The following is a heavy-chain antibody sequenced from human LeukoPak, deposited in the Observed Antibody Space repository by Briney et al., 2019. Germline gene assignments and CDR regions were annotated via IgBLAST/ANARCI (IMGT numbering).Heavy chain of an antibody. CDR2: INSDGSST. J-gene: IGHJ4*02. V-gene: IGHV3-74*01. CDR1: GFTFSNYW. CDR3: ASGESTFGGVIVKY. D-gene: IGHD3-16*02. Sequence: GGSLRLSCAAPGFTFSNYWMHWVRQAPGKGLVWVSRINSDGSSTSYADSVKGRFTISRDNAKNTLYLQMNSLRAEDTAVYYCASGESTFGGVIVKYWGQGTLVTVSS.